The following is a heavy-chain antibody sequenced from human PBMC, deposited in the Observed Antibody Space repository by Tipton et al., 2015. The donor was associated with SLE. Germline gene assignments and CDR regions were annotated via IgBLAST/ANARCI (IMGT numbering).Heavy chain of an antibody. J-gene: IGHJ4*02. CDR3: AGEYYFDY. Sequence: TLSLTCAVYGGSISTSSYYWGWIRQPPGKGLEWIGSIYYSGSTYYNPSLKSRVTISVDTSKNQFPLKLSSVTAADTAVYYCAGEYYFDYWGQGTLVTVSS. V-gene: IGHV4-39*06. CDR2: IYYSGST. CDR1: GGSISTSSYY.